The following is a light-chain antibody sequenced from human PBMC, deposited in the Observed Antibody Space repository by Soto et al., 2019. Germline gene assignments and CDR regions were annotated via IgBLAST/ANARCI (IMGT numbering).Light chain of an antibody. J-gene: IGLJ2*01. CDR2: RNN. CDR1: SSNIGSNY. Sequence: QSVLTQPPSASGTPGQRVTISCSGSSSNIGSNYVYWYQQLPGTAPKLLIYRNNQRPSAVPDRFSGSKSGTSAPLAISGLRSEDEADYYCAAWDDSLSVVVFGGGTKLTVL. CDR3: AAWDDSLSVVV. V-gene: IGLV1-47*01.